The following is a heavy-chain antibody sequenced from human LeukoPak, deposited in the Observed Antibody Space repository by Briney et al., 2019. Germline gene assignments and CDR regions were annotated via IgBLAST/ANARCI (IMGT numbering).Heavy chain of an antibody. J-gene: IGHJ5*02. CDR3: ARDHIEHSSGWYTYWFDP. V-gene: IGHV1-2*02. D-gene: IGHD6-19*01. CDR2: INPNSGGT. CDR1: GYTFTGYY. Sequence: ASVKVSCKASGYTFTGYYMHWVRQAPGQGLEWMGWINPNSGGTNYAQKFQGRVTMTRDTSTSTVYMELSSLRSEDTAVYYCARDHIEHSSGWYTYWFDPWGQGTLVTVSS.